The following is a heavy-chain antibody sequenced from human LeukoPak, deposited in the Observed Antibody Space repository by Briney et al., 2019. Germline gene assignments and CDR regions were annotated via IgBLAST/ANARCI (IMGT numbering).Heavy chain of an antibody. CDR3: ARGSSNLDAFDI. V-gene: IGHV3-30*04. CDR1: GFTVSSNS. D-gene: IGHD6-6*01. CDR2: ISYDGSNK. J-gene: IGHJ3*02. Sequence: GGSLRLSCTVSGFTVSSNSMSWVRQAPGKGLEWVAVISYDGSNKYYADSVKGRFTISRDNFKNTLYLQMNSLRAEDTAVYYCARGSSNLDAFDIWGQGTMVTVSS.